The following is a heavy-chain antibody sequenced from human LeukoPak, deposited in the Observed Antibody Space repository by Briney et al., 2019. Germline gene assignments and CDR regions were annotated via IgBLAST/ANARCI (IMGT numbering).Heavy chain of an antibody. CDR2: ISGSGGST. CDR1: GFSFSRYG. CDR3: AKDSSGYGWGVYMDV. J-gene: IGHJ6*03. D-gene: IGHD5-12*01. V-gene: IGHV3-23*01. Sequence: PGGSLRLSCAASGFSFSRYGMSWVRQAPGKGLEWVSAISGSGGSTYYADSVKGRFTISRDNSKNTLYLQMNSLRAEDTAVYYCAKDSSGYGWGVYMDVWGKGTTVTISS.